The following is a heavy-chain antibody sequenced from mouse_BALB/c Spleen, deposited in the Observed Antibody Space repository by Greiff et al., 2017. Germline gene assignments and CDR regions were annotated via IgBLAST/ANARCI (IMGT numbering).Heavy chain of an antibody. Sequence: VQLQQSGPELVKPGASVKISCKASGYAFSSSWMNWVKQRPGQGLEWIGRIYPGDGDTNYNGKFKGKATLTADKSSSTAYMQLSSLTSVDSAVYFCARGITTVVATKGYFDVWGAGTTVTVSS. D-gene: IGHD1-1*01. J-gene: IGHJ1*01. CDR1: GYAFSSSW. CDR3: ARGITTVVATKGYFDV. V-gene: IGHV1-82*01. CDR2: IYPGDGDT.